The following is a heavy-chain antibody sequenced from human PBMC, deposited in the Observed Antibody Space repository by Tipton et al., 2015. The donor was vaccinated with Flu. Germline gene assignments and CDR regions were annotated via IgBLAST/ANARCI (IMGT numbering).Heavy chain of an antibody. D-gene: IGHD1-1*01. CDR3: ARDQSERDQPDYYYGMNV. CDR2: IRHDESDK. Sequence: SLRLSCAASGFTFSTYAMHWVRQAPGEGLEWVAFIRHDESDKYYADSVKGRFTISRDNSKSALYLVVNSLRADDTAVYYCARDQSERDQPDYYYGMNVWGQGTTVTVSS. CDR1: GFTFSTYA. V-gene: IGHV3-30*04. J-gene: IGHJ6*02.